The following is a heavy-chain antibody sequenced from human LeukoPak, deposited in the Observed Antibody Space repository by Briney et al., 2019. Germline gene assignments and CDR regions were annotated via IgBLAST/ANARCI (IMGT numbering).Heavy chain of an antibody. D-gene: IGHD2-2*01. J-gene: IGHJ5*02. Sequence: GASVTVSRKDSGYTFTSYDLNWLRQATGQGVEWVGWVNPYHGNTGYAHKFQGRVTMTRNTSISTAYMELSSLRSEDAAVYYCARVGSQVVPAVWCDPGGQGIRVSVSS. CDR3: ARVGSQVVPAVWCDP. V-gene: IGHV1-8*01. CDR2: VNPYHGNT. CDR1: GYTFTSYD.